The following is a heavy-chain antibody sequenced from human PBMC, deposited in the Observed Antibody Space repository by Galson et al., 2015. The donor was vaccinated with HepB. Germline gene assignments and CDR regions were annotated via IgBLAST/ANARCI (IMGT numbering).Heavy chain of an antibody. J-gene: IGHJ4*02. D-gene: IGHD1-26*01. CDR2: ISSAGNNQ. CDR3: ARDAMGRGSGSYSAFDY. CDR1: GFTFNTYT. V-gene: IGHV3-30-3*01. Sequence: SLRLSCAASGFTFNTYTMQWVRQAPGKGLEWVAAISSAGNNQFHADSVKGRFTFSRDNSDNMLYLQMSSLRVEDTAVYYCARDAMGRGSGSYSAFDYWGPGTLVTVSS.